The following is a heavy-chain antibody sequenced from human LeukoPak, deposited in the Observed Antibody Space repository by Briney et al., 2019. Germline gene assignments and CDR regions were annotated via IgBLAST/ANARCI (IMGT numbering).Heavy chain of an antibody. J-gene: IGHJ4*02. CDR1: GFTFDDYA. CDR3: ARAAYNWN. D-gene: IGHD1-1*01. V-gene: IGHV3-9*01. Sequence: GGSLRLSCAASGFTFDDYAMHWVRQAPGKGLEWVSGISWNSGSIGYADSVKGRFTISRDNAKNSIYLQMNNLRAEDSALYYCARAAYNWNWGQGTLVTVS. CDR2: ISWNSGSI.